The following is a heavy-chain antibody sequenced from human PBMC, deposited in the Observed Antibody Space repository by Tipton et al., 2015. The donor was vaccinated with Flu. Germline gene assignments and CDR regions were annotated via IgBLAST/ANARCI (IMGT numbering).Heavy chain of an antibody. J-gene: IGHJ3*02. CDR2: IYPGDSDT. CDR1: GDSFTSYW. Sequence: MQLVQSGAEVKRPGESLKISCKGLGDSFTSYWIGWVRQMPGKGLEWMGIIYPGDSDTRYSPHFQGQVTMSVDKSISTAYLQWSSLKASDTAMYYCAKRRGHWGFNAFDIWGQGTMVTVSS. CDR3: AKRRGHWGFNAFDI. V-gene: IGHV5-51*01. D-gene: IGHD3-10*01.